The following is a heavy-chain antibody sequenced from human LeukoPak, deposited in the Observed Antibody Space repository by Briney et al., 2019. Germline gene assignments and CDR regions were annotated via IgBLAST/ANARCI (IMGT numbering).Heavy chain of an antibody. CDR2: ISSSSSYI. V-gene: IGHV3-21*04. D-gene: IGHD6-6*01. J-gene: IGHJ4*02. CDR3: AKRGSSSYVGPYYFDY. CDR1: GFTFSSYS. Sequence: GGSLRLSCAASGFTFSSYSMNWVRQAPGKGLEWVSSISSSSSYIYYADSVKGRFTISRDNAKNSLYLQMNSLRAEDTAVYYCAKRGSSSYVGPYYFDYWGQGTLVTVSS.